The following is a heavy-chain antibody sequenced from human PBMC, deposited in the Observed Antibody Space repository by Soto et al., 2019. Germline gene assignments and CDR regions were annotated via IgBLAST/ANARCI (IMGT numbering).Heavy chain of an antibody. J-gene: IGHJ4*02. D-gene: IGHD2-21*01. CDR1: GVSVTTSYSY. CDR2: VYYTVNS. V-gene: IGHV4-39*01. CDR3: ARHPTHAEVPAYATHYFDS. Sequence: QLQLQESGPGLLKPSETLSLTCTVSGVSVTTSYSYWGWIRQPPGKWLEWTGSVYYTVNSNYKPSLEIRVTISVDPSRNQYSGVFSSVTSADTSVYFCARHPTHAEVPAYATHYFDSWGQGTLITVSS.